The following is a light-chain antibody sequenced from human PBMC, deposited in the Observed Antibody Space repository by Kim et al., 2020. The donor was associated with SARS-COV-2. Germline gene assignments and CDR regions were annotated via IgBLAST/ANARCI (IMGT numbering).Light chain of an antibody. Sequence: VYPGKTATNTWSGEELGEKYVCWYQQKPGQPPVLVIYQDTKRPSGIPERFSGSNSGNTATLTISGAQAMDEADYFCQVWASSTVVFGGGTQLTVL. V-gene: IGLV3-1*01. CDR2: QDT. CDR3: QVWASSTVV. CDR1: ELGEKY. J-gene: IGLJ2*01.